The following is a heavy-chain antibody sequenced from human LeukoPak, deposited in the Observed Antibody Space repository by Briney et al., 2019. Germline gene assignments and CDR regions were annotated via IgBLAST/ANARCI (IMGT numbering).Heavy chain of an antibody. J-gene: IGHJ6*03. V-gene: IGHV3-48*01. CDR1: GFTFSSYS. Sequence: GGSRRLSCAASGFTFSSYSMNWVRQAPGKGLEWVSYISSSSSTIYYADSVKGRFTISRDNAKNSLYLQMNSLRAEDTAVYYCARVTAYYYYMDVWGKGPRSPSP. CDR2: ISSSSSTI. D-gene: IGHD5-18*01. CDR3: ARVTAYYYYMDV.